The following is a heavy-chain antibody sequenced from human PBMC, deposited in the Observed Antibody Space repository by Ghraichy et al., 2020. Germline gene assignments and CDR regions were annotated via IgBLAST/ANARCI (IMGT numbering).Heavy chain of an antibody. D-gene: IGHD4-23*01. CDR1: GDSVSSNGVA. CDR3: ARGRNSAFDI. Sequence: SQTLSLTCAISGDSVSSNGVAWNWIRPSPSRGLEWLGRTYYTSTWFNDYAKSVIGRITINPDTSENQFSLQLSSVIPKDTAVYYCARGRNSAFDIWAQGTMVIVSS. V-gene: IGHV6-1*01. J-gene: IGHJ3*02. CDR2: TYYTSTWFN.